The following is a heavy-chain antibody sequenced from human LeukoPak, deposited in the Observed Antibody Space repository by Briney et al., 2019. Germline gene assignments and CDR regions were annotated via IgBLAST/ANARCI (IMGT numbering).Heavy chain of an antibody. CDR2: INPTRGGT. V-gene: IGHV1-2*06. J-gene: IGHJ4*02. CDR3: ARPARYYYDSSGYYLDY. D-gene: IGHD3-22*01. CDR1: GYTFTGYY. Sequence: ASVKVSCKASGYTFTGYYMHWVRQAPGQGLGWMGRINPTRGGTNYAQKFQGRVPMTRDTSISTAYMELSRLRSDDTAVYYCARPARYYYDSSGYYLDYWGQGTLVTVSS.